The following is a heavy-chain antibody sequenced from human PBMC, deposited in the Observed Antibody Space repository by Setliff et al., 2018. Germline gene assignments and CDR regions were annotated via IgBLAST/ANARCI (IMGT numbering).Heavy chain of an antibody. Sequence: LETLSLICTVSGGSISSYYWSWIRQPAGKGLEWIGHIYIGGSANYNPSLKSRVTMSIDTSKNQFSLKLNSVTAADMAVYYCAREQWLDPPGYYYMAFWGRGTLVTVSS. CDR3: AREQWLDPPGYYYMAF. V-gene: IGHV4-4*07. J-gene: IGHJ4*02. D-gene: IGHD6-19*01. CDR2: IYIGGSA. CDR1: GGSISSYY.